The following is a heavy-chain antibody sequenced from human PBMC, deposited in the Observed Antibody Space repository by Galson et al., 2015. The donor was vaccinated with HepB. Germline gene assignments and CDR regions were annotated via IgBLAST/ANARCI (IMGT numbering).Heavy chain of an antibody. CDR2: ISSGGTK. CDR3: ARNPASYDYYNTDD. CDR1: GFTFSDAW. D-gene: IGHD6-25*01. J-gene: IGHJ6*02. Sequence: SLRLSCAASGFTFSDAWMSWVRQAPGKGLEWVSYISSGGTKYYADSVKGRFTISRDNAKKSMYLHMSSLRAEDTAIYYCARNPASYDYYNTDDWGQETTVTVSS. V-gene: IGHV3-69-1*01.